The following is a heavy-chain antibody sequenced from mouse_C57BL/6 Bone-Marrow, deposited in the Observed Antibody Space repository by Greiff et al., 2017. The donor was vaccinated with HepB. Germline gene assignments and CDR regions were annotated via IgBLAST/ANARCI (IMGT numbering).Heavy chain of an antibody. CDR2: IDPETGGT. V-gene: IGHV1-15*01. CDR1: GYTFTDYE. CDR3: TRGGYYVDYYFDY. D-gene: IGHD2-3*01. J-gene: IGHJ2*01. Sequence: QVQLQHSGAELVRPGASVTLSCKASGYTFTDYEMHWVKQTPVHGLEWIGAIDPETGGTAYNQKFKGKAILTADKSSSTAYMELRSLTSEDSAVYYCTRGGYYVDYYFDYWGQGTTLTVSS.